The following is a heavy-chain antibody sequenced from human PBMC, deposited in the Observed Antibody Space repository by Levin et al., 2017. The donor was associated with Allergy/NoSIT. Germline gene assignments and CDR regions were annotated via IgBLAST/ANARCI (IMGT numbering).Heavy chain of an antibody. J-gene: IGHJ4*02. CDR3: ASRNPSGELVGVSDY. CDR2: ISSSGSTI. D-gene: IGHD1-26*01. Sequence: GESLKISCAASGVTFSRYEMNWVRQAPGKGLEWLSYISSSGSTIYYADSVKGRFTISRDNAKNSLYLQMNSLRAEDTAIYYCASRNPSGELVGVSDYWGQGTLVTVSS. CDR1: GVTFSRYE. V-gene: IGHV3-48*03.